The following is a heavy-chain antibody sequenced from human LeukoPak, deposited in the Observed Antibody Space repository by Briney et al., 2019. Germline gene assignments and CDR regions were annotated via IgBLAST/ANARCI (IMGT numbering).Heavy chain of an antibody. D-gene: IGHD3-16*01. CDR2: IYWDGDK. CDR1: GFSLSTSGVA. J-gene: IGHJ4*02. CDR3: IRSLRLPDCGYSRCYYFDY. V-gene: IGHV2-5*02. Sequence: GSGPTLVKPTQTLTLTCTFSGFSLSTSGVAVGWIRQPPGKPLDWLAIIYWDGDKRYSPSLESRLTITKDTSKNQVALTMTCLGPVDTAKYFCIRSLRLPDCGYSRCYYFDYWGQGTLVTVSS.